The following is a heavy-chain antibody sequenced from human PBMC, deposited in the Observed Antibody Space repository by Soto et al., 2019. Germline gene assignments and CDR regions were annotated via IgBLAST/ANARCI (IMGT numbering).Heavy chain of an antibody. D-gene: IGHD3-16*01. CDR1: GFIFSDSW. Sequence: EVQLVESGGDLVQPGGSLRLSCAASGFIFSDSWMGWVRQAPGKGLEWVANIKTDGSSIYYVGSVRGRFTISRDNAKNSVYLQMNSLRAEDTAVYYCERHGDYVFDYWGQGTLVTVSS. CDR3: ERHGDYVFDY. CDR2: IKTDGSSI. V-gene: IGHV3-7*02. J-gene: IGHJ4*02.